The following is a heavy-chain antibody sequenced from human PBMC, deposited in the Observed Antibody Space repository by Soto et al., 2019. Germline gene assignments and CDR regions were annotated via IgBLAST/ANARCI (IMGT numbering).Heavy chain of an antibody. CDR3: ARLYTSGCYGPGRY. J-gene: IGHJ4*02. Sequence: EVQLVESGGGVVRPGGSLRLSCAASGFTFDDYGMSWVRQAPGKGLEWVSGINWNGGSTGYADSVKGRFTISRHNAKNALYLQMTSPTAADTALYYCARLYTSGCYGPGRYWGQGTLVTVSS. D-gene: IGHD6-19*01. CDR2: INWNGGST. V-gene: IGHV3-20*04. CDR1: GFTFDDYG.